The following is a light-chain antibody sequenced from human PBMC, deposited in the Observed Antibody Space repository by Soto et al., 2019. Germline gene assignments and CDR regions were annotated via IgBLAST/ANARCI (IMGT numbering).Light chain of an antibody. V-gene: IGLV4-69*01. J-gene: IGLJ7*01. Sequence: QPVLTQSPSASASLGASVKLTCTLSSGHSNYAIAWHPQQPEKGPRYLMKVNSGGSHIKGDGIPDRFSGSSSGAERYLFISSRQSEDEADYYCQTWGTGSAIVVFGGGTQLTVL. CDR3: QTWGTGSAIVV. CDR1: SGHSNYA. CDR2: VNSGGSH.